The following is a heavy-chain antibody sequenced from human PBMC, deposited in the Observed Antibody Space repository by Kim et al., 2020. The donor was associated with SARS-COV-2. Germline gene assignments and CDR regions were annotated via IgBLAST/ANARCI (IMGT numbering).Heavy chain of an antibody. V-gene: IGHV3-11*06. CDR1: GFTFSDYY. J-gene: IGHJ4*02. Sequence: GGSLRLSCAASGFTFSDYYMSWIRQAPGKGLEWVSYISSSSSYTNYADSVKGRFTISRDNAKNSLYLQMNSLRAEDTAVYYCARVGPDVDIVATTIRYYFDYCGQGTLVTVSS. CDR3: ARVGPDVDIVATTIRYYFDY. D-gene: IGHD5-12*01. CDR2: ISSSSSYT.